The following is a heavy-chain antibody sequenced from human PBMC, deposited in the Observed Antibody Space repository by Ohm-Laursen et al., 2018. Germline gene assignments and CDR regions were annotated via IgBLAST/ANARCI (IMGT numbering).Heavy chain of an antibody. CDR2: ISWNSGSI. V-gene: IGHV3-9*01. D-gene: IGHD5-24*01. CDR1: GFTFDDYA. J-gene: IGHJ6*02. CDR3: ARALEYYYYGLDV. Sequence: SLRLSCAASGFTFDDYAMHWVRQAPGKGLEWVSSISWNSGSIGYADSVKGRFTISRDNAKNSLYLQMNSLRAEDTAVYYCARALEYYYYGLDVWGQGTTVTVSS.